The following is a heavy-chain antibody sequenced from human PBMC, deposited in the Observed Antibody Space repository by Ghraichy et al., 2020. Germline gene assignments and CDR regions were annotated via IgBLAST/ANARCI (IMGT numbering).Heavy chain of an antibody. J-gene: IGHJ3*02. Sequence: GGSLRLSCAASGFTFSSYGMHWVRQAPGKGLEWVAVIWYDGSNKYSADSVKGRFTISRDNSKTTLYLQMNSLRAEDTAVYYCARVVYGSGPNALDIWGQGTMVTVS. CDR2: IWYDGSNK. D-gene: IGHD3-10*01. V-gene: IGHV3-33*01. CDR3: ARVVYGSGPNALDI. CDR1: GFTFSSYG.